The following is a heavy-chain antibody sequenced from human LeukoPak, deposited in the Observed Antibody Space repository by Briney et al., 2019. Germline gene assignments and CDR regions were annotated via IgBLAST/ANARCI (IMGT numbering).Heavy chain of an antibody. V-gene: IGHV4-61*02. D-gene: IGHD2-15*01. CDR2: IYTSGSA. Sequence: SQTLSLTCTVSGGSISSGSYYWSWIRQPAGKGLEWIGRIYTSGSANYNPSLKSRVTISVDTSKNQFSLKLSSVTAADTAVYYCARGSYCSGGSCYYFDYWGQGTLVAVSS. J-gene: IGHJ4*02. CDR1: GGSISSGSYY. CDR3: ARGSYCSGGSCYYFDY.